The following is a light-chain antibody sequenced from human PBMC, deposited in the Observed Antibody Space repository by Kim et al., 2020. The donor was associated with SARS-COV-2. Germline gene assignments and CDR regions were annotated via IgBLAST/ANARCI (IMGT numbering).Light chain of an antibody. CDR3: QIWGRGGV. V-gene: IGLV4-69*01. CDR1: SGHTSFA. J-gene: IGLJ2*01. CDR2: LNHDASH. Sequence: SAKLSCARRSGHTSFAGVWHQQQPGKGPRYWMRLNHDASHIKGDGSPDGLTGSSSGAERYLTISSHQAEDEADYYCQIWGRGGVFGGGTKLTVL.